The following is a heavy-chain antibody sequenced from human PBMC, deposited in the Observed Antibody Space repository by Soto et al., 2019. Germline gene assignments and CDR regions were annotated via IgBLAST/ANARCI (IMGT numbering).Heavy chain of an antibody. CDR1: GYTFTSYG. V-gene: IGHV1-18*01. J-gene: IGHJ4*02. CDR3: ARDLAVGLVDY. D-gene: IGHD6-19*01. CDR2: ISAYNGNT. Sequence: QVQLVQSGAEVKKPGASVKVSCKASGYTFTSYGISWVRQAPGQGLDWLGWISAYNGNTNYAQQLQGRVTMTKDTATWTAYMELCSLRSDDTAVYYCARDLAVGLVDYWGQGTLVTVSS.